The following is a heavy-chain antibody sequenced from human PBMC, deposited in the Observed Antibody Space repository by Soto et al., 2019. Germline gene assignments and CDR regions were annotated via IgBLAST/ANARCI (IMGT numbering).Heavy chain of an antibody. CDR1: GFTFSSYS. Sequence: NPGGSLRLSCAASGFTFSSYSMNWVRQAPGKGLEWVSSISSSSSYIYYADSVKGRFTISRDNAKNSLYLQMNSLRAEDTAVYYCARLEAGIRVSAFDIWGQGTMVTVSS. V-gene: IGHV3-21*01. CDR2: ISSSSSYI. J-gene: IGHJ3*02. D-gene: IGHD6-19*01. CDR3: ARLEAGIRVSAFDI.